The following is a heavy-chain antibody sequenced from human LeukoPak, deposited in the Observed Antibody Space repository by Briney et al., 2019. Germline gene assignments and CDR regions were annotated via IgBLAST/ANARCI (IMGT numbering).Heavy chain of an antibody. J-gene: IGHJ5*02. D-gene: IGHD2-21*01. V-gene: IGHV4-30-4*01. CDR2: IYYSGST. CDR1: GGSISSGDYY. Sequence: SETLSLTCTVSGGSISSGDYYWSWIRQPPGKGLEWIGYIYYSGSTYYNPSLKSRVTISVDTSKNQFSLKLSSVTAADTAVYYCARGPRVIRETARNWFDPWGQGTLVTVSS. CDR3: ARGPRVIRETARNWFDP.